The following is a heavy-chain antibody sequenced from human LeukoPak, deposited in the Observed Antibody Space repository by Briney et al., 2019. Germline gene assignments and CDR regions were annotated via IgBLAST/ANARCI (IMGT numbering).Heavy chain of an antibody. J-gene: IGHJ4*02. CDR2: INPNSGGT. V-gene: IGHV1-2*02. D-gene: IGHD3-3*01. CDR1: GYTFTGYY. CDR3: ARDGRPYYDFWSGYFSPLDY. Sequence: ASVKVSCKASGYTFTGYYMHWVRQAPGQGLEWMGWINPNSGGTNYAQKFQGRVTMTRDTSISTAYMELSRLRSDDTAVYYCARDGRPYYDFWSGYFSPLDYWGQGTLVTVSS.